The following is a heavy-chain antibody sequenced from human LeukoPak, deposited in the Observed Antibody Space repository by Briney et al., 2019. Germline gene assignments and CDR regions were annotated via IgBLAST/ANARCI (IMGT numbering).Heavy chain of an antibody. CDR1: GFTFSSYA. Sequence: GGSLRLSCAASGFTFSSYAMHWVRQAPGKGLEWVAVISYDGSNKYYADSVKGRFTISRDNSKNTLYLQMNSLRAEDTAVYYCARGGSVATINRGSYYYYGMDVWGQGTTVTVSS. D-gene: IGHD5-12*01. V-gene: IGHV3-30*04. CDR2: ISYDGSNK. CDR3: ARGGSVATINRGSYYYYGMDV. J-gene: IGHJ6*02.